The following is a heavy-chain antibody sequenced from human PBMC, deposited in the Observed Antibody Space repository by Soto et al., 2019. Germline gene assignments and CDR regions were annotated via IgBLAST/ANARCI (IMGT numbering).Heavy chain of an antibody. V-gene: IGHV4-59*01. CDR3: ARGYYDILTGYYGSRYGMDV. Sequence: QVQLQESSRGLVKPSETLSLTCTVSGGSISSYYWSWIRQPPGKGLEWFGYIYYSGSTNYNPSLKSRVTISVDTSKNQFSLKLSSVTAADTAVYYCARGYYDILTGYYGSRYGMDVWGQGTTVTVSS. J-gene: IGHJ6*02. CDR2: IYYSGST. CDR1: GGSISSYY. D-gene: IGHD3-9*01.